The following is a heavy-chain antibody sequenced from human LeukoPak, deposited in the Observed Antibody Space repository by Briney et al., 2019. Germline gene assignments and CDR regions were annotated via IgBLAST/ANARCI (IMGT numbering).Heavy chain of an antibody. CDR3: TRQERSGSFDY. Sequence: PGGSLRLSCAASGFTFSGSAMHWVRQASGKGLEWVGRIRSKANSYATAYAASVKGRFTISRDDSKNTAYLQMNSLKTEDTAVYYCTRQERSGSFDYWGQGTLVTVSS. J-gene: IGHJ4*02. V-gene: IGHV3-73*01. CDR2: IRSKANSYAT. CDR1: GFTFSGSA. D-gene: IGHD6-25*01.